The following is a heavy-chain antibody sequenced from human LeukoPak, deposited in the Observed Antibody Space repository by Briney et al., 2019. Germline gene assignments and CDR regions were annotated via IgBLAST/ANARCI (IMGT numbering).Heavy chain of an antibody. D-gene: IGHD1-26*01. CDR2: INQDGSAK. CDR1: GFTLSNYW. V-gene: IGHV3-7*01. J-gene: IGHJ4*02. Sequence: EGSLRLSCAASGFTLSNYWMSWVRQAPGRGLEWVANINQDGSAKYYVDSVKGRFTISRDNAKNSLYLQMNSLRAEDTAVYYCARDQVGATSPYWGQGTQVTVSS. CDR3: ARDQVGATSPY.